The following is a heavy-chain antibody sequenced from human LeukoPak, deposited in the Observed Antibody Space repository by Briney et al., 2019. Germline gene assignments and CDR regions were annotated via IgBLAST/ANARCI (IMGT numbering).Heavy chain of an antibody. Sequence: ASVKVSCKVSGYTLTELSMHWVRQAPGKGLEWMGGFDPEDGETIYAQKFQGRVTMTEDTSTDTAYMELSSLRSEDTAVYYCATVVGGPETWIQLWPLDYWGQGTLVTVSS. CDR1: GYTLTELS. D-gene: IGHD5-18*01. J-gene: IGHJ4*02. V-gene: IGHV1-24*01. CDR3: ATVVGGPETWIQLWPLDY. CDR2: FDPEDGET.